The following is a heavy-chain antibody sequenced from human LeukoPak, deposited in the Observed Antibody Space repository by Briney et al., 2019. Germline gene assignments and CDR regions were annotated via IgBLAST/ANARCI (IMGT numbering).Heavy chain of an antibody. CDR1: GFTFSDYY. J-gene: IGHJ4*02. V-gene: IGHV3-11*01. D-gene: IGHD2-15*01. Sequence: GGSLRLSCAASGFTFSDYYMSWIRQAPGKGLEWVSYISSSGSTIYYADSVKGRFTISRDNAKNSLYLQMDSLRAEDTAVYYCASGWGYCSGGSCYEGGYFDYWGQGTLVTVSS. CDR2: ISSSGSTI. CDR3: ASGWGYCSGGSCYEGGYFDY.